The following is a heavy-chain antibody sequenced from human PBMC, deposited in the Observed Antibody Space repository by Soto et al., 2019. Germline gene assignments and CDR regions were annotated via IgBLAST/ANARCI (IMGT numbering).Heavy chain of an antibody. V-gene: IGHV3-21*01. CDR3: ARVAY. Sequence: PGESLKIPCEASGCTFSRVSMNWVRQVPGKGLEWVASISSASSETWYADSVKGRFIISRANAQNSLFLKMNTLRPEDSAIYYCARVAYWGPGTQVTVSS. J-gene: IGHJ4*02. CDR1: GCTFSRVS. CDR2: ISSASSET.